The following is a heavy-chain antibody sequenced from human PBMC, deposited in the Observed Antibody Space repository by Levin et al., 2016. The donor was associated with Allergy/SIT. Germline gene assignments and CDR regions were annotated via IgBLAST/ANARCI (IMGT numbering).Heavy chain of an antibody. CDR3: ARDWVNYYGSGTPSDWFDP. Sequence: VRQAPGKGLEWVAVIWYDGSNKYYADSVKGRFTISRDNSKNTLYLQMNSLRAEDTAVYYCARDWVNYYGSGTPSDWFDPWGQGTLVTVSS. D-gene: IGHD3-10*01. CDR2: IWYDGSNK. V-gene: IGHV3-33*01. J-gene: IGHJ5*02.